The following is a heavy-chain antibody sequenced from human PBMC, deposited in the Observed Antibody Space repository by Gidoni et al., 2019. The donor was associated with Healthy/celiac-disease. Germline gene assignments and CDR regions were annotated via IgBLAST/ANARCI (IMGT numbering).Heavy chain of an antibody. CDR1: GYSISSGYY. Sequence: QVQLQESCPGLVKPSETLSLTCTVPGYSISSGYYWGWIRQPPGKGLEWIGSIYHSGSTYYNPSLKSRVTISVDTSKNQFSLKLSSVTAADTAVYYCASPLYGDYVNYWGQGTLVTVSS. CDR2: IYHSGST. D-gene: IGHD4-17*01. J-gene: IGHJ4*02. CDR3: ASPLYGDYVNY. V-gene: IGHV4-38-2*02.